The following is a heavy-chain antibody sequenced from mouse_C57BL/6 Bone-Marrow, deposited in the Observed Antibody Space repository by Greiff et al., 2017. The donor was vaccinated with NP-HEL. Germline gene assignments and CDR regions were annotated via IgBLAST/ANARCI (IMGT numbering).Heavy chain of an antibody. CDR2: ISSGSSTI. J-gene: IGHJ4*01. CDR1: GFTFSDYG. D-gene: IGHD2-13*01. V-gene: IGHV5-17*01. CDR3: ARGLGGYYYAMDY. Sequence: DVHLVESGGGLVKPGGSLNLSCAASGFTFSDYGMHWVRQAPEKGLEWVAYISSGSSTIYYADTVKGRFTISRDNAKNTLFLQMTSLRSEDTAMYYCARGLGGYYYAMDYWGQGTSVTVSS.